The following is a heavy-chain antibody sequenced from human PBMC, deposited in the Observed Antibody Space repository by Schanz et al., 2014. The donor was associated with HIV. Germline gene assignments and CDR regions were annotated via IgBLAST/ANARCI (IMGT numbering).Heavy chain of an antibody. J-gene: IGHJ5*02. V-gene: IGHV3-30*09. CDR3: TGGLYYDSIPFDP. D-gene: IGHD3-22*01. Sequence: GQLVESGGGLVQPGGSLRLPCAASEFIFSSYAMHWVRQAPGKGLEWVAAISYDGSNKYYAESVKGRFAISRDNSKNTLFLQMNSLRAEDTAIYYCTGGLYYDSIPFDPWGQGTLVTVSP. CDR2: ISYDGSNK. CDR1: EFIFSSYA.